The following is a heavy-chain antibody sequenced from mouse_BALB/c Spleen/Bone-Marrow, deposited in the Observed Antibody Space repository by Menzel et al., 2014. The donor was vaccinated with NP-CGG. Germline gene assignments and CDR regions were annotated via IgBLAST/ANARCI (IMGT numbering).Heavy chain of an antibody. V-gene: IGHV14-3*02. D-gene: IGHD1-2*01. CDR1: GFNIKDTY. J-gene: IGHJ4*01. CDR3: ASATTATYYAMDY. Sequence: EVKLMESGAELVKPGASVKLSCTASGFNIKDTYMHWVEQRPEQGLEWIGRIDPANGNTKYDPKFQGKATITTDTSSNTAYLQVSSLTSEDTAVYYCASATTATYYAMDYWGQGTSVTVSS. CDR2: IDPANGNT.